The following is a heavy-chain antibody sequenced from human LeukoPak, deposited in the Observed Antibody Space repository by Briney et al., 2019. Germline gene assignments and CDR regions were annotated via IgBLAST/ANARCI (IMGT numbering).Heavy chain of an antibody. CDR3: ARGSSSWFDYYYYMDV. J-gene: IGHJ6*03. Sequence: ASVKVSCKASGYTFTGYYMHWVRQAPGQGLEWMGWINPNSGGTNYAQKFQGRVTMTRDTSISTAYMELSRLRSDDTAVYYCARGSSSWFDYYYYMDVWGKGTTVTISS. D-gene: IGHD6-13*01. CDR1: GYTFTGYY. V-gene: IGHV1-2*02. CDR2: INPNSGGT.